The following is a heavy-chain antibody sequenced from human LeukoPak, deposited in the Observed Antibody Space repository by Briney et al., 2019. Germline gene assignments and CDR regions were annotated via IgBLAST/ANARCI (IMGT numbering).Heavy chain of an antibody. J-gene: IGHJ4*02. V-gene: IGHV1-2*02. CDR3: AIGRYYDFWSGYVTFDY. CDR2: INPNSGGT. Sequence: ASVKVSCKASGYTFTGYYMHWVRQAPGQGLEWMGWINPNSGGTNYARKFQGRVTMTRDTSISTAYMELSRLRSDDTAVYYCAIGRYYDFWSGYVTFDYWGQGTLVTVSS. CDR1: GYTFTGYY. D-gene: IGHD3-3*01.